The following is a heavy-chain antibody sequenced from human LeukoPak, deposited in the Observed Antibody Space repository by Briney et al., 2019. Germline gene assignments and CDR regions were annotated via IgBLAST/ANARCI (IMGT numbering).Heavy chain of an antibody. V-gene: IGHV3-49*04. Sequence: GGSLRLFCTASGFTFGDHAMSWVRQAPGKGLEWVGFIRSKAYGGTTEYAASVKGRFIISRDDSKSIAYLQMNSLKTEDTAVYYCTRGPIQVWLYYGMDVWGQGTTVIVSS. D-gene: IGHD5-18*01. CDR1: GFTFGDHA. CDR2: IRSKAYGGTT. CDR3: TRGPIQVWLYYGMDV. J-gene: IGHJ6*02.